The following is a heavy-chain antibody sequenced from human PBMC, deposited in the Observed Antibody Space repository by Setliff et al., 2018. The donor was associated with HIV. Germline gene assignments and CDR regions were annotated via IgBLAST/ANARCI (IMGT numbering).Heavy chain of an antibody. CDR1: GYPFTSYY. D-gene: IGHD3-22*01. CDR3: ARGYDSSRHGGDY. J-gene: IGHJ4*02. CDR2: INPSGGTT. Sequence: SCKASGYPFTSYYVEWVRQAPGQGLEWMGIINPSGGTTEYAQRFQGRVAMTRDTSTSTVYMELRSLRSEDTAVYYCARGYDSSRHGGDYWGQGTLVTVSS. V-gene: IGHV1-46*01.